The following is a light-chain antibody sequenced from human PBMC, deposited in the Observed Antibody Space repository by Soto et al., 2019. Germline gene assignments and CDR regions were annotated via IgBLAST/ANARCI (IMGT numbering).Light chain of an antibody. CDR2: KAY. CDR3: QQCNRYPIT. Sequence: DIQMTQSPSTLSASVGDRVTIACRASQNIGDWLAWYQQKPGKAPNLLIYKAYTLESGVPSRFSGSGSGTEFTLTISSLQPEDVATHYCQQCNRYPITFGQGTRLEIK. J-gene: IGKJ5*01. CDR1: QNIGDW. V-gene: IGKV1-5*03.